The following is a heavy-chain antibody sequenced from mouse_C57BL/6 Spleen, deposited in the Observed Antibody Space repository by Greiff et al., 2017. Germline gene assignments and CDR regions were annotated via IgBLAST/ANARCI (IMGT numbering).Heavy chain of an antibody. J-gene: IGHJ3*01. CDR1: GYTFTDYY. CDR3: ARGDNWFAY. D-gene: IGHD3-3*01. V-gene: IGHV1-76*01. Sequence: QVQLKESGAELVRPGASVKLSCKASGYTFTDYYINWVKQRPGQGLEGIARIYPGSGNTYYNETFKGKATLTAEKSSSTAYMQLSSLTSEGSTVYFCARGDNWFAYWCQATLVTVSA. CDR2: IYPGSGNT.